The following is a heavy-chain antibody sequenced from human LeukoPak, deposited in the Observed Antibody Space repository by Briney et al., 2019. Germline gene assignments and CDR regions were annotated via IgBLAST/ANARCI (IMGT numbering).Heavy chain of an antibody. D-gene: IGHD6-13*01. CDR2: MNQAGSEK. CDR3: ARDGQPFDS. Sequence: PGGSLRLSCAGSGFTFNNAWMSWVRQAPGKGLEWVANMNQAGSEKYYVDSVKGRFTISRDNAKNSLSLQMNSLRAEDTAVYYCARDGQPFDSWGQGTLVTVSS. J-gene: IGHJ4*02. V-gene: IGHV3-7*04. CDR1: GFTFNNAW.